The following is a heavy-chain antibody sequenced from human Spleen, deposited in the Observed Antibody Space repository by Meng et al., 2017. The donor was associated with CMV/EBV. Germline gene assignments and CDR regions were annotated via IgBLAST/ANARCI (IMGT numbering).Heavy chain of an antibody. D-gene: IGHD1-26*01. V-gene: IGHV3-21*01. CDR3: ARGGTERELLWGTFDI. Sequence: GGSLRLSCAASGFTFTTYSMNWVRQAPGKGLEWVSSTSSRSTYIDYADSLKGRFTISRDNPKNSLYLQMNSLRAEDTAVYYCARGGTERELLWGTFDIWGQGTMVTVSS. CDR1: GFTFTTYS. CDR2: TSSRSTYI. J-gene: IGHJ3*02.